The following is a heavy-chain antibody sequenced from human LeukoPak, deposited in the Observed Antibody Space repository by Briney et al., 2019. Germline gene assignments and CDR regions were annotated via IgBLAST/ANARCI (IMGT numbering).Heavy chain of an antibody. D-gene: IGHD1-7*01. J-gene: IGHJ4*02. CDR1: GFIFSSSW. V-gene: IGHV3-7*01. CDR3: ASMFNWNYGKDY. Sequence: LPGGSLRLSCVASGFIFSSSWMSWVRQAPGKGLEWVANIKQAGREKDYADSVKGRFTISRDNAKNSLYLQMNSRRAEDTAVYYCASMFNWNYGKDYWGQGTLVTVSS. CDR2: IKQAGREK.